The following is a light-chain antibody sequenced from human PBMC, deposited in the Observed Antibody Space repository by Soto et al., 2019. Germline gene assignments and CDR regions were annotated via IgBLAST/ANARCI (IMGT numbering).Light chain of an antibody. Sequence: IGVTPAPGTLFFAPGGKATLPRRARPRVNKSHLAWYQPKPGQAPRLLIYGASSRATGIPDRFSGGGSGTDFTLTISRLEPEDFAVYYCQQYESSPWTFGQGTKVEIK. CDR1: PRVNKSH. V-gene: IGKV3-20*01. CDR3: QQYESSPWT. J-gene: IGKJ1*01. CDR2: GAS.